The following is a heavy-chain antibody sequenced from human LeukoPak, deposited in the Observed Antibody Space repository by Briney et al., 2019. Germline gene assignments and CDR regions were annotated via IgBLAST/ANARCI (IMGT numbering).Heavy chain of an antibody. D-gene: IGHD3-16*01. CDR2: IYHSGST. CDR1: GLTFSNYA. CDR3: ARHYGP. J-gene: IGHJ5*02. Sequence: PGGSLRLSCAASGLTFSNYAMSWVRQAPGKGLEWIGYIYHSGSTYYNPSLKSRVTISVDTSKNQFSLKLNSVTAADTAVYYCARHYGPWGQGTLVTVSS. V-gene: IGHV4-59*04.